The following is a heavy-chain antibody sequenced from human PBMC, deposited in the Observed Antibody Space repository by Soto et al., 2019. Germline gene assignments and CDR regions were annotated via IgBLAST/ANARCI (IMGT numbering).Heavy chain of an antibody. Sequence: QMQLVQSGPEVKKPGTSVKVSCKASGFTFTSSAMQWVRQARGQRLEWIGWIVVGSGNTNYAQKFQERFTITRDMSTSTAYMELSSLRSEYTAVYYCAADRDCGGDCDNYYYGMDVWGQGTTVTVSS. J-gene: IGHJ6*02. CDR2: IVVGSGNT. V-gene: IGHV1-58*02. CDR3: AADRDCGGDCDNYYYGMDV. CDR1: GFTFTSSA. D-gene: IGHD2-21*02.